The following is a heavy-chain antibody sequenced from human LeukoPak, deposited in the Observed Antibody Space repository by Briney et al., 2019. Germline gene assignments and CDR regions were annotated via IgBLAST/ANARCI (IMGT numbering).Heavy chain of an antibody. CDR3: AREHGDPYYFDY. CDR1: GFTLRSNW. J-gene: IGHJ4*02. V-gene: IGHV3-7*01. Sequence: GGPLRLSCAAPGFTLRSNWMTWVRQAPGKGLEWVANIKQDGSEKYYVDSVKGRFTISRDNAKNSLYLQMNSLRAEDTAVYYCAREHGDPYYFDYWGQGTLLTVSS. CDR2: IKQDGSEK. D-gene: IGHD4-17*01.